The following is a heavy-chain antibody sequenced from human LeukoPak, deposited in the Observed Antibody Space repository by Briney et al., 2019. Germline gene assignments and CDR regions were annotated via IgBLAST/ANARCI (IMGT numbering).Heavy chain of an antibody. D-gene: IGHD3-22*01. CDR3: ARGYDSSGYFDY. V-gene: IGHV1-18*01. CDR2: ISAYNGNT. J-gene: IGHJ4*02. CDR1: GYSFTSYG. Sequence: GESLKISCKGSGYSFTSYGISWVRQAPGQGLEWMGWISAYNGNTNYAQKLQGRVTMTTDTSTSTAYMELRSLRSDDTAVYYCARGYDSSGYFDYWGQGTLVTVSS.